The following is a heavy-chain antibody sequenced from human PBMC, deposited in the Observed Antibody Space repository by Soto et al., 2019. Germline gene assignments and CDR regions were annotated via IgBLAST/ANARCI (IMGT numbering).Heavy chain of an antibody. Sequence: VEVSRKAFGGTLSSYNISWVRQAPGQGLEWMGRIIPILGIANYAQKFQGRVTITADKSTSTAYMELSSLRSEDTAVYYCARDRQWPRGQGTLVTVSS. D-gene: IGHD6-19*01. CDR3: ARDRQWP. CDR2: IIPILGIA. CDR1: GGTLSSYN. J-gene: IGHJ5*02. V-gene: IGHV1-69*04.